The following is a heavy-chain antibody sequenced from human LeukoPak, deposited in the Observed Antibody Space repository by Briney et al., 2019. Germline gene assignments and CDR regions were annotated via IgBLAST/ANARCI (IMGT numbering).Heavy chain of an antibody. CDR2: IYYSGST. CDR3: ARVEYSSSSDLNWFDP. J-gene: IGHJ5*02. D-gene: IGHD6-6*01. Sequence: SETLSLTRTVSGGSISSYYWSWIRQPPGKGLEWIGYIYYSGSTNYNPSLKSRVTISVDTSKNQFSLKLSSVTAADTAVYYCARVEYSSSSDLNWFDPWGQGTLVTVSS. CDR1: GGSISSYY. V-gene: IGHV4-59*01.